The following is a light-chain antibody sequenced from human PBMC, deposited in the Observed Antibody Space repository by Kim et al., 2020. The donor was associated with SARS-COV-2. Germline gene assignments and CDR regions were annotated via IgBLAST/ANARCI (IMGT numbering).Light chain of an antibody. J-gene: IGKJ4*01. CDR3: QQRINWPRT. CDR2: DAS. V-gene: IGKV3-11*01. Sequence: EIVLTQSPATLSLSPGERATLSCRASQSIRAYLAWYQQKPGQTPRLLIYDASNRATGIPARFSGSGSGTDFTLTISSLEPEDSAVYYCQQRINWPRTFGGGTKVDIK. CDR1: QSIRAY.